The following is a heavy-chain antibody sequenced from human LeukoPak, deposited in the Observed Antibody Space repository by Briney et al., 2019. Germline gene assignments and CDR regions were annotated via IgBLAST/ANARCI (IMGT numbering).Heavy chain of an antibody. Sequence: PSETLSLTCTVSGGSVSSGNCYWSWIRQPPGKELEWIGFIYYSGSTNYNPSLKSRVTILVDTSKNQFSLRLSSVTAADTAMYYCAREGLHYSASGNGALDYWGQGALVTVSS. V-gene: IGHV4-61*01. CDR2: IYYSGST. CDR1: GGSVSSGNCY. CDR3: AREGLHYSASGNGALDY. J-gene: IGHJ4*02. D-gene: IGHD3-10*01.